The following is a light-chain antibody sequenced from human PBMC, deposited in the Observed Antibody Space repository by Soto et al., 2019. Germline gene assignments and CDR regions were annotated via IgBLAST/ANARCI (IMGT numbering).Light chain of an antibody. V-gene: IGLV2-14*01. CDR2: EVS. J-gene: IGLJ1*01. CDR3: SSYTSSSIDYV. Sequence: QSALTQPASVSGSPGQSITISCTGTSSDVGGYNYVSWYQQHPGKAPKLMIYEVSNRPSGVSNRFSGSKSGNTASLTISGLQAEDEAVYYCSSYTSSSIDYVFGTGTKPTVL. CDR1: SSDVGGYNY.